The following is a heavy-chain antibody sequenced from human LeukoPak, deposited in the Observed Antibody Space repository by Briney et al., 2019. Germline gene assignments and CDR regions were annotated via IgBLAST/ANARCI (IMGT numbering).Heavy chain of an antibody. Sequence: GGSLRLSCAASGFTFSSYSMNWVRQAPGKGLEGVSYISGSSSTIYYADSGKGGFTISRDNAKNSLYLQMNSLRDEDTAVYYCARANFYYYDSSGYLNYYYGMDVWGQGTTVTVSS. CDR2: ISGSSSTI. D-gene: IGHD3-22*01. CDR1: GFTFSSYS. CDR3: ARANFYYYDSSGYLNYYYGMDV. V-gene: IGHV3-48*02. J-gene: IGHJ6*02.